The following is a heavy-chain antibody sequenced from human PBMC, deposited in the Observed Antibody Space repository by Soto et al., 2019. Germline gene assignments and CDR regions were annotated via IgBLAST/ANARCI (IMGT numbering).Heavy chain of an antibody. CDR2: LVGSGADK. D-gene: IGHD2-8*01. V-gene: IGHV3-23*01. CDR1: GFNFPAYA. Sequence: EVQLLESGGGLVQPGGSLRLSCAASGFNFPAYAMNWVRQAPGKGLQWVSGLVGSGADKNYADSVRGRFTVSRDNSRNTLYLQMNSLRDEDTAVYCAKDLIANNGVWEPFDMWGRGTKVTVSS. J-gene: IGHJ3*02. CDR3: AKDLIANNGVWEPFDM.